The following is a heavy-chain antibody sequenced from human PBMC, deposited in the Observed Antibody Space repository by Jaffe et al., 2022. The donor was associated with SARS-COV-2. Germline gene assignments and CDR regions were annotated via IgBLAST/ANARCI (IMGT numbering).Heavy chain of an antibody. V-gene: IGHV4-34*01. Sequence: QVQLQQWGAGLLKPSETLSLTCAVYGGSFSGYYWSWIRQPPGKGLEWIGEINHSGSTNYNPSLKSRVTISVDTSKNQFSLKLSSVTAADTAVYYCARAPTYYDILTGYLDYWGQGTLVTVSS. D-gene: IGHD3-9*01. CDR3: ARAPTYYDILTGYLDY. CDR2: INHSGST. J-gene: IGHJ4*02. CDR1: GGSFSGYY.